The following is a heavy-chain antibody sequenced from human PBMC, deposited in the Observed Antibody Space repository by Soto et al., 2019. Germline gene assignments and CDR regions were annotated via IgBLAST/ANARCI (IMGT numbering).Heavy chain of an antibody. Sequence: EVQLVESGGGLVQPGGSLRLSCGASGFRFSIYSMNWVRQAPGKGLEWSAYITSDTNTIKYADSVKGRFTISRDNDKNLVYLQMNSLRDEDTAVYYCARSVEGHFDYWDQGTVVTVSA. CDR2: ITSDTNTI. CDR1: GFRFSIYS. J-gene: IGHJ4*02. D-gene: IGHD6-19*01. CDR3: ARSVEGHFDY. V-gene: IGHV3-48*02.